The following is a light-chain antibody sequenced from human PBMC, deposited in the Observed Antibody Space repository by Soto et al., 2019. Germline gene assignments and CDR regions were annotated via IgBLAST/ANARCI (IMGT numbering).Light chain of an antibody. Sequence: EVVSTQSPGTVSLSPGERVTLSCRASQSVISNYLAWFQQRPGQAPRLLIYAASSRATGIPDRFSGSGSGTDFTLSISRLEPEDFALYYCQQYGSSLTWTFGQGTKVEIK. CDR3: QQYGSSLTWT. V-gene: IGKV3-20*01. J-gene: IGKJ1*01. CDR2: AAS. CDR1: QSVISNY.